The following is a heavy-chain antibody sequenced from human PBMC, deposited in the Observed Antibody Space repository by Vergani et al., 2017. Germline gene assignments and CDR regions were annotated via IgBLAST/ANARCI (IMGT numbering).Heavy chain of an antibody. CDR2: IRCGGGST. CDR1: GFTFSSYA. V-gene: IGHV3-23*01. CDR3: AKDQAYSSGWEFDD. J-gene: IGHJ4*02. D-gene: IGHD6-19*01. Sequence: EVQLLESGGGLVQPGGSLRLSCAASGFTFSSYAMSWVRQAPGKGLEWVSSIRCGGGSTYYADSVEGRFTISRDNSKNTLYLQMNSLRAEDTAVYYCAKDQAYSSGWEFDDWGQGTLVTVSS.